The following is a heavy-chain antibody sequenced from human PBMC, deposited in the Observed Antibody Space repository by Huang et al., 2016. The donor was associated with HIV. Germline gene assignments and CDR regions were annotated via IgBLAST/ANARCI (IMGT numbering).Heavy chain of an antibody. CDR3: ASLSWHQLDFDY. CDR2: IYHTGSA. Sequence: QVQLQESGPGLVKPSETLSLTCTVSGGSIRRGGYYWSWIRQSPGRGREWIGYIYHTGSAYLNPSRKSRSVTSIDTSNNQFSLKLNSVTVADTAVYYCASLSWHQLDFDYWGQGILVTVSS. J-gene: IGHJ4*02. CDR1: GGSIRRGGYY. V-gene: IGHV4-30-4*08. D-gene: IGHD1-1*01.